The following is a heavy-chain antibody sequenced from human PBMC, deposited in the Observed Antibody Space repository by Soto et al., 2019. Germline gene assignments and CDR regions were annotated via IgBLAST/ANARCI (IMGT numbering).Heavy chain of an antibody. CDR1: CGSFSGYY. CDR3: ARARNDYGTKNNWFDP. CDR2: INHSGST. J-gene: IGHJ5*02. D-gene: IGHD4-17*01. V-gene: IGHV4-34*01. Sequence: SETLSLTCAVYCGSFSGYYWSWIRQPPGKGLEWIGEINHSGSTNYNPSLKSRVTISVDTSKNQFSLKLSSVTAADTAVYYCARARNDYGTKNNWFDPWGQGTLVTVSS.